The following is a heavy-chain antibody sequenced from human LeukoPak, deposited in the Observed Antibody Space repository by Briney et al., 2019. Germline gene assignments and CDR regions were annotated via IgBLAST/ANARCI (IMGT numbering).Heavy chain of an antibody. Sequence: GGSLRLSRAASGFTFSSYERNWVRQAPGKGREWVSYINRSGRTIYYADSVKGGFTISRDNAKKSLYLQMNSLRDEDTAVYSCARGGYCSGGTCYGGYYFDYWGQGTLVTVSS. D-gene: IGHD2-15*01. CDR3: ARGGYCSGGTCYGGYYFDY. V-gene: IGHV3-48*03. J-gene: IGHJ4*02. CDR1: GFTFSSYE. CDR2: INRSGRTI.